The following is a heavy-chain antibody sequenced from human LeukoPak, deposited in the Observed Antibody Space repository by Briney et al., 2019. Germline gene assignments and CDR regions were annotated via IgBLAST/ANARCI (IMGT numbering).Heavy chain of an antibody. CDR1: GGSISSGSYC. CDR3: ASVRRGFGESSKYYSYYYMDV. D-gene: IGHD3-10*01. V-gene: IGHV4-61*09. Sequence: SETLSLTCTVSGGSISSGSYCWSWIRQPAGKGLEWIGHIHISGSTNYNPSLKSRVTISVDTSKNQLSLKLSSVTAADTAVYFCASVRRGFGESSKYYSYYYMDVWGNGTTVTISS. CDR2: IHISGST. J-gene: IGHJ6*03.